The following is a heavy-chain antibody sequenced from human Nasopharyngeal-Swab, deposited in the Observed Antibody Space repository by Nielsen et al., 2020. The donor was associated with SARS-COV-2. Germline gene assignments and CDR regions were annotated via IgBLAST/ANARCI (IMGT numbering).Heavy chain of an antibody. D-gene: IGHD3-9*01. V-gene: IGHV3-53*05. CDR1: GFTVSSNY. Sequence: GESLKISCAASGFTVSSNYMSWVRQAPGKGLEWVSVIYSGGSTYYADSVKGRFTISRDNSKNTLYLQMNSLRAEDTAVYYCAKDRYFAHYYFDYWGQGTLVTVSS. J-gene: IGHJ4*02. CDR3: AKDRYFAHYYFDY. CDR2: IYSGGST.